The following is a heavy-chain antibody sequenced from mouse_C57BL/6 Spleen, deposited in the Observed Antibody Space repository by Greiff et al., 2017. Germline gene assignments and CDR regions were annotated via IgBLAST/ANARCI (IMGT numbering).Heavy chain of an antibody. CDR3: ARDSSGYYFDY. CDR2: IRNKANGYTT. D-gene: IGHD3-2*02. J-gene: IGHJ2*01. CDR1: GFTFTDYY. Sequence: EVMLVESGGGLVQPGGSLSLSCAASGFTFTDYYMSWVRQPPGKALEWLGFIRNKANGYTTEYSASVKGRFTISRDNSQSILYLQMNALRAEDSATYYCARDSSGYYFDYWGQGTTLTVSS. V-gene: IGHV7-3*01.